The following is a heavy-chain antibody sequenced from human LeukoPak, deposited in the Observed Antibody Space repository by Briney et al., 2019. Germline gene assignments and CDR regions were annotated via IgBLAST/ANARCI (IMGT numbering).Heavy chain of an antibody. J-gene: IGHJ3*02. CDR2: ISAYNGNT. V-gene: IGHV1-18*01. CDR1: GYTFTSYG. Sequence: ASVKVSCKASGYTFTSYGISWVRRAPGQGLEWMGWISAYNGNTNYAQKLQGRVTMTTDTSTSTAYMELRSLRSDDTAVYYCASGKWELRRLYAFDIWGQGTMVTVSS. D-gene: IGHD1-26*01. CDR3: ASGKWELRRLYAFDI.